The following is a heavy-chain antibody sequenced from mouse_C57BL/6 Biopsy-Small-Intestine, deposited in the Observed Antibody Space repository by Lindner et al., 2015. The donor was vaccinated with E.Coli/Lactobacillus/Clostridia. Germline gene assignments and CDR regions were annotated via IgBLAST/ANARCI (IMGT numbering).Heavy chain of an antibody. D-gene: IGHD6-1*01. CDR2: ISYSGST. J-gene: IGHJ2*01. CDR3: ARSSHTWYYFDY. Sequence: VQLQESGPGLAKPSQTLSLTCSVSGDSIISDYWHWIRKIPGNKLEYMGYISYSGSTYFNPSLKSRFSITRDTSKNQYYLQLNSVTTEDTATYYCARSSHTWYYFDYWGQGTTLTVSS. CDR1: GDSIISDY. V-gene: IGHV3-8*01.